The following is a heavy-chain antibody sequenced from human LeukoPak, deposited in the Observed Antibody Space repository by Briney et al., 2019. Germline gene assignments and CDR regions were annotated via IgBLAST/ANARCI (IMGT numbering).Heavy chain of an antibody. Sequence: ASVKVSCKASGYTFTSYYMHWVRQAPGQGLEWMGIINPSGGSTSYAQKFQGRVTMTRNTSVSTAHMELSNLRSEDTAVYYCARVLRDTTWYDYWGQGTLVTVSS. CDR2: INPSGGST. V-gene: IGHV1-46*01. CDR3: ARVLRDTTWYDY. J-gene: IGHJ4*02. D-gene: IGHD6-13*01. CDR1: GYTFTSYY.